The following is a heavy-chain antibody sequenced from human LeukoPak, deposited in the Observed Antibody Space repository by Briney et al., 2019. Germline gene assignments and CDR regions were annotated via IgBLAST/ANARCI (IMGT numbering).Heavy chain of an antibody. Sequence: SVKVSCKASGGTFSSYAISWVRQAPGQGLEWMGGIIPIFGTANCAQKFQGRVTITTDESTSTAYMELSSLRSEDTAVYYCARAMITMVRGVKSAWFDPWGQGTLVTVSS. V-gene: IGHV1-69*05. CDR3: ARAMITMVRGVKSAWFDP. J-gene: IGHJ5*02. CDR2: IIPIFGTA. D-gene: IGHD3-10*01. CDR1: GGTFSSYA.